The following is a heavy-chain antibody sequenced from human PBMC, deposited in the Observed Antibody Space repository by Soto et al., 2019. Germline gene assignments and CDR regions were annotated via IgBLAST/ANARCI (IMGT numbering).Heavy chain of an antibody. CDR3: ARGIVVVPAAMPADP. D-gene: IGHD2-2*01. J-gene: IGHJ5*02. V-gene: IGHV4-30-4*01. Sequence: NPSETLSLTCTVSGGSISSGDYYWSWIRQPPGKGLEWIGYIYYSGSTYYNPSLKSRVTISVDTSKNQFSLKLSSVTAADTAVYYCARGIVVVPAAMPADPWGQGTLVTVSS. CDR2: IYYSGST. CDR1: GGSISSGDYY.